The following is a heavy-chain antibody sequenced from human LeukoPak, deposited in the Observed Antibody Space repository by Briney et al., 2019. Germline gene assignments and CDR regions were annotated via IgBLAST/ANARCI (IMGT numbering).Heavy chain of an antibody. CDR3: VRVPAAIPYGYFDY. CDR2: ISAYNGNT. V-gene: IGHV1-18*01. Sequence: VKVSCKASGYTFTSYGISWVRQAPGQGLEWMGWISAYNGNTNYAQKLQGRVTMTTDTSTSTAYMELRSLRSDDTAVYYCVRVPAAIPYGYFDYWGQGTLVTVPS. D-gene: IGHD2-2*02. J-gene: IGHJ4*02. CDR1: GYTFTSYG.